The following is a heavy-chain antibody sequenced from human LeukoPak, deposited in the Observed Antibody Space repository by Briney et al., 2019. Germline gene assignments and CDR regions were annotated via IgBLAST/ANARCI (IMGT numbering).Heavy chain of an antibody. D-gene: IGHD3-22*01. J-gene: IGHJ4*02. CDR3: ARGYYDSTY. CDR1: GFTFDDYA. CDR2: ISWNSGSI. Sequence: GGSLRLSCAASGFTFDDYAMHWVRQAPGKGLEWVSGISWNSGSIGYADSVKGRLTISRDNAKNTLYLQMNSLRAEDTAVYYCARGYYDSTYWGQGTLVTVSS. V-gene: IGHV3-9*01.